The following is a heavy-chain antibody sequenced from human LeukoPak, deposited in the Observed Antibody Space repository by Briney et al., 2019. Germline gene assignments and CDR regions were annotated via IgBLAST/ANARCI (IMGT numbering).Heavy chain of an antibody. J-gene: IGHJ4*02. CDR1: GFTFSTYW. Sequence: PGGSLRLSCAASGFTFSTYWMTWVRQAPGKGLEWVANIKQDGSEKYYVDSVKGRFTISRDNAKNSLYLQMNSLRAEDTAVYYCARVKVSGDYVYDYWGQGTLVTVSS. V-gene: IGHV3-7*01. CDR3: ARVKVSGDYVYDY. D-gene: IGHD4-17*01. CDR2: IKQDGSEK.